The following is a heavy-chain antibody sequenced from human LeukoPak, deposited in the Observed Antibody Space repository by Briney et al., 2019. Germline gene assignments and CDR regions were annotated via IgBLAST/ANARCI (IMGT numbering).Heavy chain of an antibody. CDR1: GYTFTGYY. D-gene: IGHD4-17*01. CDR3: ARDVHGDYGSGWFDP. V-gene: IGHV1-2*06. J-gene: IGHJ5*02. CDR2: INPNSGGT. Sequence: ASVKVSCKASGYTFTGYYMHWVRQAPGQGLEWMGRINPNSGGTNYAQKFQGRVTITKGESTRTVYLELTSLTSDDTAVYYCARDVHGDYGSGWFDPWGQGTLVSVSS.